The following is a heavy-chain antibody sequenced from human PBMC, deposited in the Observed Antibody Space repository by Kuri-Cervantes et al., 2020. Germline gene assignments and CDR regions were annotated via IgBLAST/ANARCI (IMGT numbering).Heavy chain of an antibody. J-gene: IGHJ5*02. CDR1: GYSFTSNA. D-gene: IGHD5-12*01. V-gene: IGHV1-3*01. Sequence: ASVKVSCKASGYSFTSNAVHWVRQAPGQRLEWMGWINAGNGYTKYSQKFQGRVTITRDTSASTAYMELSSLRSEDTAVYYCARGRSGYDLKGNWFDPWGQGTLVTVSS. CDR3: ARGRSGYDLKGNWFDP. CDR2: INAGNGYT.